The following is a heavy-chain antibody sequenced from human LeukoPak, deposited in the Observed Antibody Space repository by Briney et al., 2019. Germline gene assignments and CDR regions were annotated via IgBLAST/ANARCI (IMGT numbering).Heavy chain of an antibody. CDR3: ARRGNYGDYFDY. V-gene: IGHV1-2*02. Sequence: SVKVSCKASGYTFTGYYMHWVRQAPGQGLEWMGWINPNSGSTNYAQKFQGRVTMTRDTSISTAFMDLSRLRSDDTAVYYCARRGNYGDYFDYWGQGTLVTVSS. J-gene: IGHJ4*02. D-gene: IGHD4-17*01. CDR2: INPNSGST. CDR1: GYTFTGYY.